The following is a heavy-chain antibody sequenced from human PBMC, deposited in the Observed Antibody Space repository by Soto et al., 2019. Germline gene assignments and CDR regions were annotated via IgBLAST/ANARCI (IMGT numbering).Heavy chain of an antibody. V-gene: IGHV4-4*07. CDR1: GGSISSYY. Sequence: SETLSLTCTVSGGSISSYYWSWIRQPAGKGLEWIGRIYTSGSTNYNPSLKSRVTMSVDTSKNQFSLKLSSVTAADTAVYYCARDLDYRVSYYYGMDVWGQGTTVTVS. CDR3: ARDLDYRVSYYYGMDV. CDR2: IYTSGST. J-gene: IGHJ6*02. D-gene: IGHD4-4*01.